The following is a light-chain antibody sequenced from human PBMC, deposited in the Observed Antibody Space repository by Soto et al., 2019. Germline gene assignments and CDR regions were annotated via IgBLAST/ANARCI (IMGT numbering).Light chain of an antibody. Sequence: DIVLTQYPGTLSLSPGDRATFSFMASQSVNNIYLAWYHQTPGQAPRLLIYGASTRATGIPDRFSGRWSGTDFTLTISRLEPEDVAVYYCEQYGTTLRTFGQGTKVDIK. CDR3: EQYGTTLRT. J-gene: IGKJ1*01. CDR1: QSVNNIY. V-gene: IGKV3-20*01. CDR2: GAS.